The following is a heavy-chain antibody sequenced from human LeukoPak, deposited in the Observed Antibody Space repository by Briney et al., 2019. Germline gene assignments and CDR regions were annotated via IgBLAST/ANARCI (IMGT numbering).Heavy chain of an antibody. CDR2: IYYSGST. CDR1: GGSISSGDYY. CDR3: ARGTVAAFDY. Sequence: SETLSLTCTVSGGSISSGDYYWSWIRQPPGKGLEWIGYIYYSGSTYYNPSFKSRVTISVDTSKNQFSLKLSSVTAADTAVYYCARGTVAAFDYWGQGTLVTVCS. J-gene: IGHJ4*02. D-gene: IGHD2-15*01. V-gene: IGHV4-30-4*02.